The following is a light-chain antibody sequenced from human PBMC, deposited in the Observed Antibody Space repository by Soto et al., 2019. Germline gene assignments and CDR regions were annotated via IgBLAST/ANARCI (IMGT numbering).Light chain of an antibody. V-gene: IGKV3-11*01. J-gene: IGKJ2*01. CDR3: QQRSNWPRYT. CDR2: DAS. CDR1: QSVSSY. Sequence: EIVLTQSPATLSLSPGERATLSCRASQSVSSYLAWYQQKPGQAPRLLIDDASNRATGIPARFSGSGSGTDFTLTISSLELEDFGVYYCQQRSNWPRYTFGQGTTLEIK.